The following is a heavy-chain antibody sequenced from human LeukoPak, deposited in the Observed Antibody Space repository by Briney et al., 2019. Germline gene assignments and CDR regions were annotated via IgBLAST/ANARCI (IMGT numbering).Heavy chain of an antibody. J-gene: IGHJ4*02. CDR2: ISSSDSTI. D-gene: IGHD2-8*01. CDR1: GFTFSSYE. Sequence: PGGSLRLSCAASGFTFSSYEMNWVRQAPGKGLVWVSYISSSDSTIYYADSVKGRFTISRDNAKNSLYLQMNSLRAEDTAVYYCARDCTNGVCWDYWGQGTLVTVSP. CDR3: ARDCTNGVCWDY. V-gene: IGHV3-48*03.